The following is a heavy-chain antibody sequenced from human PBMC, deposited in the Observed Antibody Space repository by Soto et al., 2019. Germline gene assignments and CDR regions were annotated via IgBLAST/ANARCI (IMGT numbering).Heavy chain of an antibody. J-gene: IGHJ6*03. V-gene: IGHV3-9*01. D-gene: IGHD3-10*01. CDR2: ISWNSGSI. CDR3: AKDWEVRGVSYYYYYMDV. Sequence: PGGSLRLSCAASGFTFDDYAMHWVRQAPGKGLEWVSGISWNSGSIGYADSVKGRFTISRDNAKNSLYLQMNSLRAEDTALYYCAKDWEVRGVSYYYYYMDVWGKGTTVTVSS. CDR1: GFTFDDYA.